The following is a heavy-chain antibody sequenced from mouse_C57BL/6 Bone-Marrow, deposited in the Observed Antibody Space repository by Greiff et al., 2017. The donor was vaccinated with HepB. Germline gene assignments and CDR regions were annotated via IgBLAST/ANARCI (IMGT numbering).Heavy chain of an antibody. CDR3: TKVVAAFDV. V-gene: IGHV5-9-1*02. Sequence: EVQLVESGEGLVKPGGSLKLSCAASGFTFSSYAMSWVRQTPEKRLEWVAYISSGGDYIYYADTVKGRFTISRDNARNTLYLQMSSRKSEDKAMYYCTKVVAAFDVWGTGTTVTVSS. J-gene: IGHJ1*03. D-gene: IGHD1-3*01. CDR2: ISSGGDYI. CDR1: GFTFSSYA.